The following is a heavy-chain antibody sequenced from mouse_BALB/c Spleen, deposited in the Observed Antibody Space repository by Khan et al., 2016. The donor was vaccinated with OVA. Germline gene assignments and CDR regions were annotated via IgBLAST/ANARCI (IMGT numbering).Heavy chain of an antibody. CDR3: ARKDYYDYDPFPY. V-gene: IGHV3-2*02. Sequence: QLEESGPGLVKPSQSLSLTCTVTGYSITSEYTWNWIRQFPGNKLEWMGFISYSGNTRYYPSLKSRISINRDTYKNQFFLQLNSVTSEDTATYYCARKDYYDYDPFPYWGQGTLVTVSA. J-gene: IGHJ3*01. D-gene: IGHD2-4*01. CDR1: GYSITSEYT. CDR2: ISYSGNT.